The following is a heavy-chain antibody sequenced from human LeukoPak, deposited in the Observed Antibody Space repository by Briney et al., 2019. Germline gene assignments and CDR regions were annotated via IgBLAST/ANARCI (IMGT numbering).Heavy chain of an antibody. CDR2: ISGSGGST. CDR3: AKGLHGSGSYYSGY. Sequence: GGSLRLSCAAYGFTFSSYAMSWVRQAPGKGVEWVSAISGSGGSTYYADSVKGRFTISRDNSKNTLYLQMNSLRAEDTAVYYCAKGLHGSGSYYSGYWGQGTLVTVSS. J-gene: IGHJ4*02. D-gene: IGHD3-10*01. CDR1: GFTFSSYA. V-gene: IGHV3-23*01.